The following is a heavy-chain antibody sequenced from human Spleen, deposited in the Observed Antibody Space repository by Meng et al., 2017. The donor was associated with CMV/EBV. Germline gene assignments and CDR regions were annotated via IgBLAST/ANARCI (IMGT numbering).Heavy chain of an antibody. CDR2: IFYGGST. CDR1: GGSISSSTYY. Sequence: SETLSLTCTVSGGSISSSTYYWGWIRQPPGKGLEWIGSIFYGGSTVYNTSLKSRVTISVDTSKNQFSLKLSSVTAADTAVYYCARGRGITIFGVVIKYGMDVWGQGTTVTVSS. V-gene: IGHV4-39*07. J-gene: IGHJ6*02. D-gene: IGHD3-3*01. CDR3: ARGRGITIFGVVIKYGMDV.